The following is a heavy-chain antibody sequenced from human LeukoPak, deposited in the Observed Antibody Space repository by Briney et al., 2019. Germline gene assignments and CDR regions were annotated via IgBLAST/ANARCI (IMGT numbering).Heavy chain of an antibody. CDR1: GFTFSSYG. V-gene: IGHV3-21*05. J-gene: IGHJ6*02. Sequence: GGSLRLSCAASGFTFSSYGMHWVRQAPGKGLEWVSYISGSASDIYYADSVKGRFTISRDNAKNSVFLQMNSLRAEDTAVYYCARGHYGMDVWGQGTTVTVSS. CDR2: ISGSASDI. CDR3: ARGHYGMDV.